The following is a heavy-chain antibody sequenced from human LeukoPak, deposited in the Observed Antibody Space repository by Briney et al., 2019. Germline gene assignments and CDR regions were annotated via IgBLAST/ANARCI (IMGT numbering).Heavy chain of an antibody. Sequence: SETLSLTCAVYGGSFSGYYWSWIRQPPGKGLEWIGEINHSGSTNYNPSLKSRVTISVDTSKNQFPLKLSSVTAADTAVYYCARGLRWTSYGMDVWGQGTTVTVSS. V-gene: IGHV4-34*01. CDR1: GGSFSGYY. D-gene: IGHD4-23*01. CDR3: ARGLRWTSYGMDV. CDR2: INHSGST. J-gene: IGHJ6*02.